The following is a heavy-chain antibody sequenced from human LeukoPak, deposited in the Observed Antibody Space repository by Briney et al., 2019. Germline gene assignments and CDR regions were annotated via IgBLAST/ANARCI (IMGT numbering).Heavy chain of an antibody. CDR2: IYYSGST. Sequence: PSETLSLTCTVSGGPISSGDYYWSWIRQPPGKGLEWIGYIYYSGSTYYNPSLKSRVTISVDTSKNQFSLKLSSVTAADTAVYYCARGGPRPKYYDWGQGTLVTVSS. D-gene: IGHD3-10*01. V-gene: IGHV4-30-4*01. CDR3: ARGGPRPKYYD. CDR1: GGPISSGDYY. J-gene: IGHJ4*02.